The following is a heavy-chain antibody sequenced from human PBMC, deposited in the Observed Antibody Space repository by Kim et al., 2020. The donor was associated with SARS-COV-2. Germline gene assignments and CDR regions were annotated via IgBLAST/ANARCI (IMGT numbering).Heavy chain of an antibody. CDR3: ARPQTPSWDYYDSSGTLDY. V-gene: IGHV3-11*06. J-gene: IGHJ4*02. Sequence: GRCTISRDNAKNSLYLQMNGLRAEDTAVYYCARPQTPSWDYYDSSGTLDYWGQGTLVTVSS. D-gene: IGHD3-22*01.